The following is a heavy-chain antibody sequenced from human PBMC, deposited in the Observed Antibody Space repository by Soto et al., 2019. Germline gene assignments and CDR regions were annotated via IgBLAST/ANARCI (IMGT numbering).Heavy chain of an antibody. Sequence: SETLSLTCTVSGGSISSSIYYWGWIRQPPGKGLVWIGSIYYSGTTYYNPSLKSRVTISVDTSKNQFSLKLSSVTAADTAVYYCARHRGYYDILTGYYTELNFDYWGQGPLVTVST. V-gene: IGHV4-39*01. J-gene: IGHJ4*02. CDR1: GGSISSSIYY. CDR2: IYYSGTT. D-gene: IGHD3-9*01. CDR3: ARHRGYYDILTGYYTELNFDY.